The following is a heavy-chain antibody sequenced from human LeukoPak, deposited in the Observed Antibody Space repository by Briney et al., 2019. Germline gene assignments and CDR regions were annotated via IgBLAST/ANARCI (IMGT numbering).Heavy chain of an antibody. V-gene: IGHV4-34*01. Sequence: PSETLSLTCAVYGVSFSGYYWSWLRQPPGKGLEWIGEINHSGSTIYNPSLKSRVTISVNTCKNQFSQKVIDMAAAETAVDYCARDGGHDYGDYGGGTTGGGLDYWGQGTLVTVSS. CDR3: ARDGGHDYGDYGGGTTGGGLDY. CDR1: GVSFSGYY. CDR2: INHSGST. D-gene: IGHD4-17*01. J-gene: IGHJ4*02.